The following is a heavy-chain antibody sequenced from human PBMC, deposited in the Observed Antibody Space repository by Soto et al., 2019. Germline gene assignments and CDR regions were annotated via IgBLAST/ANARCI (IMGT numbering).Heavy chain of an antibody. Sequence: QITLKESGPTLVRPTQTLTLTCTFSGFSLTTSGVGVGWIRQPPGKALEWLAVIYWDDDKRHRPSLKSRLTITKDTSKNPVVLTVTNIDPVDTAANYCALTRWSNFDYWGQGTLVTVSS. CDR3: ALTRWSNFDY. J-gene: IGHJ4*02. CDR2: IYWDDDK. CDR1: GFSLTTSGVG. V-gene: IGHV2-5*02. D-gene: IGHD2-15*01.